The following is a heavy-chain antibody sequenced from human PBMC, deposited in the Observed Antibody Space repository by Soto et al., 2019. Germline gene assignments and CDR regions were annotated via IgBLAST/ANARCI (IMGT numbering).Heavy chain of an antibody. D-gene: IGHD2-2*01. Sequence: PGGSLRLSCAASGFTFSSYAMSWVRQAPGKGLEWVSAISGSGGSTYYADSVKGRFTISRDNSKNTLYLQMNSLRAEDTAVYYCAKALGSTSFSYYYGMDVWGQGTTVTAP. CDR1: GFTFSSYA. CDR3: AKALGSTSFSYYYGMDV. J-gene: IGHJ6*02. V-gene: IGHV3-23*01. CDR2: ISGSGGST.